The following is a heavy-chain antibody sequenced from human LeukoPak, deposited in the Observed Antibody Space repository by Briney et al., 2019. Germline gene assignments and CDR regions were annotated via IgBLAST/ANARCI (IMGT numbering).Heavy chain of an antibody. Sequence: PGRSLRLSCAASGFTFSSYSMNWVRQAPGKRLEWVSSISSSSSYIYYADSVKGRFTISRDNAKNSLYLQMNSLRAEDTAVYYCARDLGGSNLYYFDYWGQGTLVTVSS. D-gene: IGHD2-15*01. CDR3: ARDLGGSNLYYFDY. CDR1: GFTFSSYS. V-gene: IGHV3-21*01. J-gene: IGHJ4*02. CDR2: ISSSSSYI.